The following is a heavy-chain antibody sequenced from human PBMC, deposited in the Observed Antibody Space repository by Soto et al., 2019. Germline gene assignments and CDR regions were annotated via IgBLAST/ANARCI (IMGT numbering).Heavy chain of an antibody. CDR3: ARAVTMVRGVIKNTFDY. D-gene: IGHD3-10*01. J-gene: IGHJ4*02. Sequence: QVQLVQSGAEVKKPGASVKVSCKASGYTFTSYGISWVRQDPGQGLEWMGWISAYNGNTNYAQKLQGRVTMTTDTSTSTAYMELRSLRSDDTAVYYCARAVTMVRGVIKNTFDYWGQGTLVTVSS. CDR2: ISAYNGNT. CDR1: GYTFTSYG. V-gene: IGHV1-18*01.